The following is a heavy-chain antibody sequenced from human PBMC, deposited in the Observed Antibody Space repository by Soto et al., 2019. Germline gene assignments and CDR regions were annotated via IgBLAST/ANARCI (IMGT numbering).Heavy chain of an antibody. CDR2: ISGSGGGT. J-gene: IGHJ6*03. CDR3: AKVMLDQLPSPYYHYMDV. V-gene: IGHV3-23*01. D-gene: IGHD2-2*01. Sequence: GGSLRLSCAASGFTFSSYAMSWVRQAPGKGLEWVSVISGSGGGTYYADSVRGRFTISRDNSKNTLYLQMNSLRAEDTAVYYCAKVMLDQLPSPYYHYMDVWGKGTTVTVSS. CDR1: GFTFSSYA.